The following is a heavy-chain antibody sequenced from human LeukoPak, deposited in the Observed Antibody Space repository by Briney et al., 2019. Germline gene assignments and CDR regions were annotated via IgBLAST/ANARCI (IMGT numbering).Heavy chain of an antibody. CDR3: ASSAYESSGYGGYYMDV. J-gene: IGHJ6*03. CDR1: GYSISSGYY. V-gene: IGHV4-38-2*02. D-gene: IGHD3-22*01. Sequence: PSETLSLTCTVSGYSISSGYYWGWIRQPPGKGLEWIGSIYHSGSTYYNPSLKSRVTISVDTSKNQSSLKLSSVTAADTAVYYCASSAYESSGYGGYYMDVWGKGTTVTVSS. CDR2: IYHSGST.